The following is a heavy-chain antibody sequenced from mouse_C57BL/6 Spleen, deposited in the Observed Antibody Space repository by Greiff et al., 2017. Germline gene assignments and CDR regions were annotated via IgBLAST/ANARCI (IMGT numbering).Heavy chain of an antibody. CDR1: GYSITSGYD. CDR3: ARAPGDYYGKGAMDY. CDR2: ISYSGST. J-gene: IGHJ4*01. D-gene: IGHD1-1*01. V-gene: IGHV3-1*01. Sequence: EVQLQQSGPGMVKPSQSLSLTCTVTGYSITSGYDWHWIRHFPGNKLEWMGYISYSGSTNYNPSLKSRISITHDTSKNHFFLKLNSVTTEDTATXYCARAPGDYYGKGAMDYWGQGTSVTVSS.